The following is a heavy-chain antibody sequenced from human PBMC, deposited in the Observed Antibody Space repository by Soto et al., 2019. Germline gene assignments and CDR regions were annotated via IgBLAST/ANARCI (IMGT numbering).Heavy chain of an antibody. J-gene: IGHJ6*02. D-gene: IGHD3-22*01. Sequence: GESLKISCKGSGYSFTSYWIGWVRQMPGKGLEWTGIIYPGDSDTRYSPSFQGQVTISADKSISTAYLQWSSLKASDTAMYYCASSYYYDSSGYPAGMGYYYYGMDVWGQGTTVTVSS. CDR1: GYSFTSYW. CDR3: ASSYYYDSSGYPAGMGYYYYGMDV. CDR2: IYPGDSDT. V-gene: IGHV5-51*01.